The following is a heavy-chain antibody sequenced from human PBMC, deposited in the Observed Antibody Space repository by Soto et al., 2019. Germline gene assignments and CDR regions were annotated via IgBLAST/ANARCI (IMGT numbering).Heavy chain of an antibody. V-gene: IGHV3-11*06. D-gene: IGHD2-15*01. Sequence: PGGSLRLSCTASGFTFSDYDMSWIRRAPGKGLEWVSYISSGSGYTDYADSVKGRFTISRDNAKNSLYLQMNSLGADDTGIYFCARAAVVVVAGTSHNWFDPWGQGTLVTVSS. CDR1: GFTFSDYD. CDR2: ISSGSGYT. J-gene: IGHJ5*02. CDR3: ARAAVVVVAGTSHNWFDP.